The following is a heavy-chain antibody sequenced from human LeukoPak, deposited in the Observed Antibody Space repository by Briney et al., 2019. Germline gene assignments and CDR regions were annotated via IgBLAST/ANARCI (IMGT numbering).Heavy chain of an antibody. D-gene: IGHD1-7*01. CDR1: GFTFSIYA. CDR3: ARGITGTTGRFYYYYMDV. V-gene: IGHV3-23*01. CDR2: ITDSGGST. Sequence: GGSLRLSCAASGFTFSIYAMSWVRQAPGKGLEWVSAITDSGGSTYYADSVKGRFTISRDNAKNSLYLQMNSLRAEDTAVYYCARGITGTTGRFYYYYMDVWGKGTTVTVSS. J-gene: IGHJ6*03.